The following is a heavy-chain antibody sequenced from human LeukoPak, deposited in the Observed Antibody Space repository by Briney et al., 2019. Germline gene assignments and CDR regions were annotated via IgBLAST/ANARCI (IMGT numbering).Heavy chain of an antibody. V-gene: IGHV3-30*02. CDR2: IRFDGTNK. CDR1: GFTFSTYG. CDR3: AKGYCSGSCYNGLDY. J-gene: IGHJ4*02. Sequence: EGSLRLSCAASGFTFSTYGMHWVRQAPGKGLEWVAFIRFDGTNKYYADSVKGRFAISRDSSKNTLYLQMNSLRAEDTAVYYCAKGYCSGSCYNGLDYWGQGTLVTVSS. D-gene: IGHD2-15*01.